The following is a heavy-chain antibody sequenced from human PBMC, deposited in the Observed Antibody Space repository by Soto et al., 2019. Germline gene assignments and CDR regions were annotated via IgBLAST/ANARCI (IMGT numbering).Heavy chain of an antibody. J-gene: IGHJ6*02. CDR2: IYYSGST. CDR3: ARDRIGKGTKYGMDV. D-gene: IGHD3-10*01. CDR1: GGSISSYY. Sequence: SETLSLTCTVSGGSISSYYWSWIRQPPGKGLEWIGYIYYSGSTNYNPSLKSRGTISVDTSKNQFSLKLSSVTAADTAVYYCARDRIGKGTKYGMDVWGQGTTVTVSS. V-gene: IGHV4-59*01.